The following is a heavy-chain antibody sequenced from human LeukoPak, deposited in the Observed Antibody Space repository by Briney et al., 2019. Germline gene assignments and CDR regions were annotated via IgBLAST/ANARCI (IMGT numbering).Heavy chain of an antibody. Sequence: SETLSLTCTVSGGALSSGGYYWTWIRQPPGKGLEWIGYIYYSGSTNYNPSLKSRVTISVDTSKNQFSLKLSSVTAADTAVYYCARALIQLERPGAFDIWGQGTMVTVSS. CDR2: IYYSGST. J-gene: IGHJ3*02. CDR1: GGALSSGGYY. V-gene: IGHV4-61*08. CDR3: ARALIQLERPGAFDI. D-gene: IGHD1-1*01.